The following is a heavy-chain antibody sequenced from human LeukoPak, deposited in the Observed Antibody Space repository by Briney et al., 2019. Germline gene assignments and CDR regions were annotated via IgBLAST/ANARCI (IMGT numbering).Heavy chain of an antibody. CDR2: TSSDLNVK. CDR3: AREGYYGSGSPPSLCFDY. V-gene: IGHV3-30-3*01. J-gene: IGHJ4*02. D-gene: IGHD3-10*01. CDR1: GFTFRNYV. Sequence: GGSLRLSCAASGFTFRNYVIHWVRQAPGKGLEWVAVTSSDLNVKLYADSVKGRFTISRDNSRSTLYLQMNSLRPEDTAIYYCAREGYYGSGSPPSLCFDYWGQGTLVTVSS.